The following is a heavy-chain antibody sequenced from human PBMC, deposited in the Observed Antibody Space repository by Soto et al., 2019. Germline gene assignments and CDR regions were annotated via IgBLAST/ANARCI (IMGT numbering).Heavy chain of an antibody. J-gene: IGHJ4*02. D-gene: IGHD2-2*01. CDR3: ARGTQVPSARRYYFDS. V-gene: IGHV4-59*01. CDR2: IYFTGST. Sequence: SSETLSLTCNVSGGSISNYFWSWIRQPPGKGLEWIGYIYFTGSTEYNPTLKSRVTTSVDTSKNQFSLKLTSVTAADTAVYFCARGTQVPSARRYYFDSWGQGTLVTVSS. CDR1: GGSISNYF.